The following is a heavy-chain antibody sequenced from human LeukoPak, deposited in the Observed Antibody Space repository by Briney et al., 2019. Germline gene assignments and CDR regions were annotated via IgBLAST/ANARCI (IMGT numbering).Heavy chain of an antibody. J-gene: IGHJ3*02. Sequence: GGSLRLSCAASGFSFSNHWMSWVRQAPGKGLEWVANIKQDGSETYYVDSVKGRFTISRDNAKNSLYLQLDSLRAEDTAVYYCAKVYYDTSGHIWGQGTMVTVSS. CDR1: GFSFSNHW. CDR3: AKVYYDTSGHI. CDR2: IKQDGSET. D-gene: IGHD3-22*01. V-gene: IGHV3-7*01.